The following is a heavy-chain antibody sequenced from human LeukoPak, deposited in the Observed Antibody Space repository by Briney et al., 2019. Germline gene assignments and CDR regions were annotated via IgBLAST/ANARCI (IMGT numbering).Heavy chain of an antibody. J-gene: IGHJ5*02. V-gene: IGHV4-4*07. CDR3: ARDGASSSWYGVWFDP. CDR1: GGSISSYY. Sequence: SETLSLTCTVSGGSISSYYWSWIRQPAGEGLEWIGRIYTSGSTNYNPSLKSRVTMSVDTSKNQFSLKLSSVTAADTAVYYCARDGASSSWYGVWFDPWGQGTLVTVSS. CDR2: IYTSGST. D-gene: IGHD6-13*01.